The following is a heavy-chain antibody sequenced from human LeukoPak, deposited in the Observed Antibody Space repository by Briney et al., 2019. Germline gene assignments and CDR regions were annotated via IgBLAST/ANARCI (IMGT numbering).Heavy chain of an antibody. V-gene: IGHV3-74*01. CDR1: GFTFSSYW. J-gene: IGHJ4*02. Sequence: PGGSLRLSCAASGFTFSSYWMHWVRQAPGKGLVWVSRINSGGSSTSYADSVKGRFTISRDNAKKTLYLQMNSLRAEDTAVYCCARDIVDSSSWYYFDYWGQGTLVTVSS. CDR3: ARDIVDSSSWYYFDY. D-gene: IGHD6-13*01. CDR2: INSGGSST.